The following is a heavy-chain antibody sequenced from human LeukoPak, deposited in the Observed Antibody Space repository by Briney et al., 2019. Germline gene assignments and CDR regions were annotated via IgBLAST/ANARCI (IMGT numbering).Heavy chain of an antibody. Sequence: GGSLRLSCAASGFTFDDYAMRWVRHAPGKGLEWVSGISWNGGSIGYADSVKGRFTISRDNAKNSLYLQMNSLRAEDTAVYYCAKYPAYYYDSSGYYLVYWGQGTLVTVSS. CDR2: ISWNGGSI. CDR3: AKYPAYYYDSSGYYLVY. V-gene: IGHV3-9*01. D-gene: IGHD3-22*01. J-gene: IGHJ4*02. CDR1: GFTFDDYA.